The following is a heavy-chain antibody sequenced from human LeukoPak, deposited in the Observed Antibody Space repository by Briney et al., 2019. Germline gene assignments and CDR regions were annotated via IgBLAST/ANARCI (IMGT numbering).Heavy chain of an antibody. J-gene: IGHJ4*02. CDR1: GRSISSSNW. CDR2: IYHSGST. Sequence: SETLSLICAVSGRSISSSNWWSWVRQPPGKGLEWIGEIYHSGSTNYNPSLKSRVTISVDKSKNQFSLKLSSVTAADTAVYYCATYKPQWLGFDYWGEGTLVTVSS. V-gene: IGHV4-4*02. D-gene: IGHD6-19*01. CDR3: ATYKPQWLGFDY.